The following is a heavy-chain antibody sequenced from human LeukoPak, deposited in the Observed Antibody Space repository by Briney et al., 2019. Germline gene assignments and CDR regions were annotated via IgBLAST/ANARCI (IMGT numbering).Heavy chain of an antibody. D-gene: IGHD1-7*01. Sequence: GASVKVSCKASGYTFTGYYMHWVRQAPGQGLEWMGRPNPNSGGTDYAQKFQGRVTMTRDTSISSAYMELSRLKTDDTAVYYCARGDWNYSYYFDYWGQGTLATVSS. CDR1: GYTFTGYY. J-gene: IGHJ4*02. V-gene: IGHV1-2*06. CDR3: ARGDWNYSYYFDY. CDR2: PNPNSGGT.